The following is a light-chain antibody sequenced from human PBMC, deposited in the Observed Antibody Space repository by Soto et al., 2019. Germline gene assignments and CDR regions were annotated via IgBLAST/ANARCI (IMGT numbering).Light chain of an antibody. CDR3: ATWDDSLNGV. V-gene: IGLV1-44*01. CDR2: NNN. CDR1: SSNIGGKT. Sequence: QSVLTQPPSASGTPGQRVTISCTGSSSNIGGKTVHWYQQFPGTAPKLLIYNNNLRPSGVPDRFSGSKSGTSASLAISGLQSEDEADYYCATWDDSLNGVFGGGTKVTVL. J-gene: IGLJ3*02.